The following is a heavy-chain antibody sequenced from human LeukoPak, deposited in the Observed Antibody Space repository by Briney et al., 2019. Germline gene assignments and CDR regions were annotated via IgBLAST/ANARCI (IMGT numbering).Heavy chain of an antibody. CDR3: ARDCSGGSCYSIYYYYGMDV. CDR1: GGTFSSYA. D-gene: IGHD2-15*01. CDR2: IIPIFGTA. J-gene: IGHJ6*02. V-gene: IGHV1-69*05. Sequence: SVKVSCKASGGTFSSYAISWVRQAPGQGLEWMGGIIPIFGTANYAQKFQGRVTITTDESTSTAYMELSSLRSEDTAVYYCARDCSGGSCYSIYYYYGMDVWGQGTTVTVSS.